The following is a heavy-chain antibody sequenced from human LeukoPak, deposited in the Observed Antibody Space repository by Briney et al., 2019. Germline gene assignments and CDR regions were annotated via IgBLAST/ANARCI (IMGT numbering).Heavy chain of an antibody. V-gene: IGHV5-51*01. D-gene: IGHD4-17*01. J-gene: IGHJ4*02. Sequence: GESLQISCEASGYRFTSYWIGWVRQMPGKGGEGMVIIYRCDSDTSYTPSFQGQVTLSPDKSISTAYLQWSSLKASDTAMYYCARGHGDGTLDYWGQGTLVTVSS. CDR1: GYRFTSYW. CDR3: ARGHGDGTLDY. CDR2: IYRCDSDT.